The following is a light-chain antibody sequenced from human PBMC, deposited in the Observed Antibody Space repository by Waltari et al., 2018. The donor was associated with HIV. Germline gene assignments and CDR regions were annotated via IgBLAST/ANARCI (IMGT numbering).Light chain of an antibody. J-gene: IGLJ3*02. V-gene: IGLV3-25*03. Sequence: DLAQPPSLSVSPGQTARITCSGDASPRQYTHWYQQRPGQAPLLVIYRDSQRPSVIPERFSGSISGTVVTLTISGVQAEDEADYYCHSTDDTGTAVFGGGTKLTVL. CDR2: RDS. CDR3: HSTDDTGTAV. CDR1: ASPRQY.